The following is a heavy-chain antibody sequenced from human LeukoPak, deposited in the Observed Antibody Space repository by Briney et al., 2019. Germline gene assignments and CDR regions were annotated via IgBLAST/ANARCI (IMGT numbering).Heavy chain of an antibody. CDR2: ITSSSSYI. D-gene: IGHD5-12*01. Sequence: GESLRLSCAASGFSFSTYNMNWVRQAPGKGLEWVSSITSSSSYIYYADSVKGRFTISRDNAKNSLYLQMNSLRAEDTAVYYCARGLGGYDQFFDYWGQGTLVTVSS. V-gene: IGHV3-21*01. CDR3: ARGLGGYDQFFDY. CDR1: GFSFSTYN. J-gene: IGHJ4*02.